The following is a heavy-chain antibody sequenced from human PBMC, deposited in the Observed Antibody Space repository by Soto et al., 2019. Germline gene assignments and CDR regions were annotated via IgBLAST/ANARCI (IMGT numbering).Heavy chain of an antibody. CDR2: IYHSGST. V-gene: IGHV4-4*02. D-gene: IGHD3-16*01. CDR3: ASIPRQGPRCFLNSVAP. CDR1: LGSSGSSNW. J-gene: IGHJ5*02. Sequence: PTWPLALTRAVYLGSSGSSNWWCGVRQPPGKGLGWIGEIYHSGSTNYNPSLKSRVTISVDKSKNQLSLKLSSVTAADTAVYDCASIPRQGPRCFLNSVAPRGHGT.